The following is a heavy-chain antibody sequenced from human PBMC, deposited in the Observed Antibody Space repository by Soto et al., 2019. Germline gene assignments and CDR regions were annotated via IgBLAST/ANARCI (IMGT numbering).Heavy chain of an antibody. J-gene: IGHJ4*02. CDR3: AKGVFPTARLRLGELSSN. Sequence: GSLRLSCAASGFTFSSYGMHWVRQAPGKGLEWVAVISYDGSNKYYADSVKGRFTISRDNSKNTLYLQMNSLRAEDTAVYYCAKGVFPTARLRLGELSSNWGQGTLVNVSS. D-gene: IGHD3-16*02. V-gene: IGHV3-30*18. CDR1: GFTFSSYG. CDR2: ISYDGSNK.